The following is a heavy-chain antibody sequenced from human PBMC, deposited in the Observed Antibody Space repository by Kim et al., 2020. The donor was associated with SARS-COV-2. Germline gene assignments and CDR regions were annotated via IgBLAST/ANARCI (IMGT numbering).Heavy chain of an antibody. CDR2: IYYSGST. Sequence: SETLSLTCTVSGGSISSSSYYWGWIRQPPGKGLEWIGSIYYSGSTYYNPSLKSRVTISVDTSKNQFSLKLSSVTAADTAVYYCARLGPESIVVVPAAILRYYYYYMDVWGKGTTVTVSS. CDR3: ARLGPESIVVVPAAILRYYYYYMDV. J-gene: IGHJ6*03. D-gene: IGHD2-2*02. V-gene: IGHV4-39*01. CDR1: GGSISSSSYY.